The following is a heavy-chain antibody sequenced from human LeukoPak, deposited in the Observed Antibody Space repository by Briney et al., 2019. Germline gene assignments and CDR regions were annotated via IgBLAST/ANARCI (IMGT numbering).Heavy chain of an antibody. J-gene: IGHJ4*02. CDR3: AKDPPRYDYGDDVSGAFDY. CDR2: ISSSGSTI. Sequence: GGSLRLSCAASGFTFSDYYMSWIRQAPGKGLEWVSYISSSGSTIYYADSVKGRFTISRDNSKNTLYLQMNSLRAEDTAVYYCAKDPPRYDYGDDVSGAFDYWGQGTLVTVSS. V-gene: IGHV3-11*04. CDR1: GFTFSDYY. D-gene: IGHD4-17*01.